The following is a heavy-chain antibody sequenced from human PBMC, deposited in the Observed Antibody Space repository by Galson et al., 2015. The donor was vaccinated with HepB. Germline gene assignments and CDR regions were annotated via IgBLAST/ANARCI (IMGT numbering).Heavy chain of an antibody. J-gene: IGHJ4*02. CDR1: GFTFSSYA. D-gene: IGHD1-26*01. V-gene: IGHV3-23*01. CDR2: ISGSGGST. Sequence: SLRLSCAASGFTFSSYAMSWVRQAPGKGPEWVSAISGSGGSTYYADSVKGRFTISRDNSKNTLYLQMNSLRAEDTAVYYCAKDTIVGATNDYWGQGTLVTVSS. CDR3: AKDTIVGATNDY.